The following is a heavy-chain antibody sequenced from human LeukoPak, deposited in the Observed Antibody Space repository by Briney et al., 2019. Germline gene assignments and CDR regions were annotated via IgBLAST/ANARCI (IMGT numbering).Heavy chain of an antibody. Sequence: GGSLRLSYAASGFTLSSYWMSCLRQAPGKGLEWVANIKQDGSEKYYVDSVKGRFTISRDNAKNSLYLQMNSLRAEDTSVYYCARVRWFGELSPLDYWGQGTLVTVSS. CDR2: IKQDGSEK. D-gene: IGHD3-10*01. J-gene: IGHJ4*02. V-gene: IGHV3-7*01. CDR1: GFTLSSYW. CDR3: ARVRWFGELSPLDY.